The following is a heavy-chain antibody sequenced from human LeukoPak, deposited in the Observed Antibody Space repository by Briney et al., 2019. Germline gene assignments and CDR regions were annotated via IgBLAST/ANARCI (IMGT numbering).Heavy chain of an antibody. Sequence: SETLSLTCTVSGGSISNSYWSWIRQPPGKGLEWIGSIYYSGSTNYNPSLKSRVTICVDTSRNQFSLKLSSVTAADTAVYYCARGSVYTSSWHPYWGQGTLVTVSS. J-gene: IGHJ1*01. V-gene: IGHV4-59*01. D-gene: IGHD6-13*01. CDR2: IYYSGST. CDR1: GGSISNSY. CDR3: ARGSVYTSSWHPY.